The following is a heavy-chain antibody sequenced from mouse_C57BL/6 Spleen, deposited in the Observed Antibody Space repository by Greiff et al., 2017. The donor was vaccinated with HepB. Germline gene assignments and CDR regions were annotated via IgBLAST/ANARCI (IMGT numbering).Heavy chain of an antibody. Sequence: QVQLQQPGAELVRPGTSVKLSCKASGYTFTSYWMHWVKQRPGQGLEWIGVIDPSDSYTNYNQKFKGKATLTVDTSSSTAYMQLSSLTSEDSAVYYWGRRQKGGGVGFAYWGQGTLVTVSA. V-gene: IGHV1-59*01. CDR2: IDPSDSYT. J-gene: IGHJ3*01. CDR3: GRRQKGGGVGFAY. D-gene: IGHD1-1*02. CDR1: GYTFTSYW.